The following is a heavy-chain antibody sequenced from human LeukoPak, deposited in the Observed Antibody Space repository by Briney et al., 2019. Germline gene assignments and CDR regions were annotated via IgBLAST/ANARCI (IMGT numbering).Heavy chain of an antibody. CDR2: ISGSGGTA. CDR3: AGGSLGSGTSSDCCPLDY. V-gene: IGHV3-23*01. D-gene: IGHD2-15*01. J-gene: IGHJ4*02. Sequence: GGSLRLSCAASGFTFSIYAMSWVRQAPGKGLEWVSAISGSGGTAYYADSVKGRFAVSRDNSKNTLYLQMNSLRADDTAVYYCAGGSLGSGTSSDCCPLDYWGQGTLVTVSS. CDR1: GFTFSIYA.